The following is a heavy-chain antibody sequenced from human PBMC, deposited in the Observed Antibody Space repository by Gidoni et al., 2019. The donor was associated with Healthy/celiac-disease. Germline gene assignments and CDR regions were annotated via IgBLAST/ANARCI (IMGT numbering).Heavy chain of an antibody. V-gene: IGHV4-30-4*01. CDR2: IYYSGST. J-gene: IGHJ4*02. CDR3: ARGTTYYDFWSGVYYFDY. Sequence: QVQLQESGPGLVKPSQTLSLTCTVSGGSISSGDYYWSWIRQPPGKGLEWIGYIYYSGSTYYNPSLKSRVTISVDTSKNQFSLKLSSVTAADTAVYYCARGTTYYDFWSGVYYFDYWGQGTLVTVSS. D-gene: IGHD3-3*01. CDR1: GGSISSGDYY.